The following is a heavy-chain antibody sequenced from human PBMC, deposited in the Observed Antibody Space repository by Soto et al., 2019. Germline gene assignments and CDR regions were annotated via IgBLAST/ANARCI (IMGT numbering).Heavy chain of an antibody. V-gene: IGHV3-33*01. D-gene: IGHD3-22*01. Sequence: GGSLRLSCAASGFTFSSYGMHWVRQAPGKGLEWVAVIWYDGSNKYYADSVKGRFTISRDNSKNTLYLQMNSLRAEDTAVYYCARDMGSGYPPLLGNYYYGMDVWGQGTTVTVPS. CDR1: GFTFSSYG. CDR2: IWYDGSNK. J-gene: IGHJ6*02. CDR3: ARDMGSGYPPLLGNYYYGMDV.